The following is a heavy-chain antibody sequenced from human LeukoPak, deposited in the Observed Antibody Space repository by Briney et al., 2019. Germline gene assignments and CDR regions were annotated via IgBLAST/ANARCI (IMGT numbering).Heavy chain of an antibody. CDR3: ASLGYSNYEGDY. V-gene: IGHV3-21*01. CDR2: ISSSSSYI. CDR1: GFTFSSYS. Sequence: GGSLRLSCAASGFTFSSYSMNWVRQAPGKGLEWVSSISSSSSYIYYADSVKGRFTISRDNAKNSLYLQMNSLRAEDTAVYYRASLGYSNYEGDYWGQGTLVTVSP. D-gene: IGHD4-11*01. J-gene: IGHJ4*02.